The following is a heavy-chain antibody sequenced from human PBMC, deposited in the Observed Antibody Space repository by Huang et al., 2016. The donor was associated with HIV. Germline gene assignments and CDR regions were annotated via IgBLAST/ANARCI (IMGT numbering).Heavy chain of an antibody. CDR2: IQYDGTKK. CDR1: GFTFSSYG. CDR3: AKVTLGFDY. Sequence: QVQLVESGGGVVQPGGSLRLSCATSGFTFSSYGMHWVRQAPGLGLEGVAFIQYDGTKKDYADSVKGRFNISRDNSKNMLHLQMNNLRVEDTAAYFCAKVTLGFDYWGQGTWVTVSS. V-gene: IGHV3-30*02. J-gene: IGHJ4*02. D-gene: IGHD2-15*01.